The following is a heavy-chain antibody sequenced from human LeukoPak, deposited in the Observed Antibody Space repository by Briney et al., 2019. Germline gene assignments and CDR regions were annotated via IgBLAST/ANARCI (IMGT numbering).Heavy chain of an antibody. D-gene: IGHD6-13*01. CDR2: ISGSGGST. V-gene: IGHV3-23*01. CDR1: GFTFSSYA. J-gene: IGHJ4*02. CDR3: AKLSSSWNGLAFDY. Sequence: GGSLRLSCAASGFTFSSYAMSWVRQAPGKGLEWVSAISGSGGSTYYADSVKGRFTISRDNSKNTLYLQMNSLRAEDTAVYYCAKLSSSWNGLAFDYWGQGTLVTVSP.